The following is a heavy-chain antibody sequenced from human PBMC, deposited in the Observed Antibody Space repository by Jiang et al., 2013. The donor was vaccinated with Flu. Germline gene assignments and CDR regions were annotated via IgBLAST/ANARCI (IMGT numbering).Heavy chain of an antibody. V-gene: IGHV1-69*04. CDR3: ARDPARRGFGESVS. CDR1: YA. J-gene: IGHJ5*02. D-gene: IGHD3-10*01. Sequence: YAISWVRQAPGQGLEWMGRIIPILGIANYAQKFQGRVTITADKSTSTAYMELSSLRSEDTAVYYCARDPARRGFGESVSWGQGTLVTVSS. CDR2: IIPILGIA.